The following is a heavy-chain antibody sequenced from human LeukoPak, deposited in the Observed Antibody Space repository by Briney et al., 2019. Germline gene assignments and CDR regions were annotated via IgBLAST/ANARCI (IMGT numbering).Heavy chain of an antibody. CDR1: GGSISSYY. D-gene: IGHD3-22*01. V-gene: IGHV4-59*01. J-gene: IGHJ4*02. CDR3: ARVTGYMIEDYFDY. Sequence: PSETLSLTCTVSGGSISSYYWSWIRQPPGKGLEWIGYIYYSGSTNYDPSLKSRVTISVDTSKNQFSLKLRSVTAADTAVYYCARVTGYMIEDYFDYWGQGTLVTVSS. CDR2: IYYSGST.